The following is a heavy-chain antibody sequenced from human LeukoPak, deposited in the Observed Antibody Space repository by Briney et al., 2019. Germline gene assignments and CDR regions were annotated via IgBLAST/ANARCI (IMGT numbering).Heavy chain of an antibody. CDR2: IIPILGIA. CDR1: GYTLTELS. CDR3: ARAGQLYYYYGMDV. Sequence: SVKVSCKVSGYTLTELSMHWVRQAPGQGLEWMGRIIPILGIANYAQKFQGRVTITADKSTSTAYMELSSLRSEDTAVYYCARAGQLYYYYGMDVWGQGTTVTVSS. D-gene: IGHD5-18*01. V-gene: IGHV1-69*02. J-gene: IGHJ6*02.